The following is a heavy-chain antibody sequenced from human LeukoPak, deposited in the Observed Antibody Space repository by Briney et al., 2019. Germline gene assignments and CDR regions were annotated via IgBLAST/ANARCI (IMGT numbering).Heavy chain of an antibody. J-gene: IGHJ3*02. V-gene: IGHV4-39*01. D-gene: IGHD6-6*01. CDR2: ISYSGST. CDR1: GGSINTNNYY. CDR3: ARQARGLAGRPNALDI. Sequence: PSETLSLTCTVSGGSINTNNYYWGWIRQPPGKGLEWIGSISYSGSTSYNPSLKSRVTISVDTSKNQFSLKLSSVTAADTAIYYCARQARGLAGRPNALDIWGQGTMVTVSS.